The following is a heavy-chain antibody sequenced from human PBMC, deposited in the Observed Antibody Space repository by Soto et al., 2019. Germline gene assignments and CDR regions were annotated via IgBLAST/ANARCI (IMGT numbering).Heavy chain of an antibody. J-gene: IGHJ4*02. CDR2: ISYDGSNK. D-gene: IGHD3-10*01. Sequence: QVQLVESGGGVVQPGRSLRLSCAASGFTFSSYGMHWVRQAPGKGLEWVAVISYDGSNKYYADSVKGRFTISRDNSKNTLYLQMHSLRAEDTAVYYCAKTAHWFGEHDYWGQGTLVTVSS. V-gene: IGHV3-30*18. CDR3: AKTAHWFGEHDY. CDR1: GFTFSSYG.